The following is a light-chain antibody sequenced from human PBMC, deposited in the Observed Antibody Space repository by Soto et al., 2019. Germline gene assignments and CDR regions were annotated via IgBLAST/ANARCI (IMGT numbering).Light chain of an antibody. CDR2: GTS. CDR3: QQYGSSGT. J-gene: IGKJ1*01. Sequence: EVVLTQSPVTLSLSPGERATLSCRASQGVGSYLAWYQQKPGQAPRLLIYGTSSRATGIPDRFSGSGSETDFTLTISRLEPEDFAVYYCQQYGSSGTFGQGTKVDIK. CDR1: QGVGSY. V-gene: IGKV3-20*01.